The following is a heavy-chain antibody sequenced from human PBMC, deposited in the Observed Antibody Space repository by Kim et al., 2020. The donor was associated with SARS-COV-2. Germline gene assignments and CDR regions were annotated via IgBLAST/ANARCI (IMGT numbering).Heavy chain of an antibody. CDR2: IKSKTDGGTT. CDR3: TTDLTVTYYYYGMDV. CDR1: GFTFSNAW. J-gene: IGHJ6*02. V-gene: IGHV3-15*01. D-gene: IGHD2-21*02. Sequence: GGSLRLSCAASGFTFSNAWMSWVRQAPGKGLEWVCRIKSKTDGGTTDYAAPVKGRFTISRDDSKNTLYLQMNSLKTEDTAVYYCTTDLTVTYYYYGMDVWGQGTTVTVSS.